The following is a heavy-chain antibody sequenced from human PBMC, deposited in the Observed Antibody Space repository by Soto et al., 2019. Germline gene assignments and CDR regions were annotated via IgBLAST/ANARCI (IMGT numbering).Heavy chain of an antibody. J-gene: IGHJ4*02. CDR3: VDVFTGSTFGY. Sequence: SETLSLTCTVTGVSIGTSGDYWGWVRQPPGKGLEWIGSVYRTRSVYYNPSLYNPSLESRLSITVDTSKNQFSLKLRSATAADTAVYYCVDVFTGSTFGYWGQGTLVTVSS. CDR2: VYRTRSV. V-gene: IGHV4-39*01. D-gene: IGHD3-9*01. CDR1: GVSIGTSGDY.